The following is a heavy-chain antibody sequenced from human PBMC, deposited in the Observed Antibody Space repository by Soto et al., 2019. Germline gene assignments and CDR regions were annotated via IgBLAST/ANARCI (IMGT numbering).Heavy chain of an antibody. CDR3: VTYDWVSGNCYFHP. Sequence: PSETPSHPCSVSGGYYRDFYDRWIRQYPGKGLEWIGEIDHSGRTKYNPSLKSRVTMSIGTSKNQFSLRLNSVTAADTAIDYCVTYDWVSGNCYFHPWGQGSLVTVAS. CDR2: IDHSGRT. CDR1: GGYYRDFY. J-gene: IGHJ5*02. V-gene: IGHV4-34*01. D-gene: IGHD2-15*01.